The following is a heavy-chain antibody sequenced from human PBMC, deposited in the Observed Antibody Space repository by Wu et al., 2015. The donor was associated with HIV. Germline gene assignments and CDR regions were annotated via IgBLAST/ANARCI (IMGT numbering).Heavy chain of an antibody. V-gene: IGHV1-69*13. CDR1: GGTFSSYA. J-gene: IGHJ6*02. CDR3: ARNTDSVATSLYSLGV. Sequence: QVQLVQSGAEVKKPGSSVKVSCKASGGTFSSYAISWVRQAPGQGLEWMGGIIPIFDTAKYAQKFQDRVTITADESTNTAYMELSSLRPEDTAVYYCARNTDSVATSLYSLGVWGQGTVVTVSS. D-gene: IGHD5-12*01. CDR2: IIPIFDTA.